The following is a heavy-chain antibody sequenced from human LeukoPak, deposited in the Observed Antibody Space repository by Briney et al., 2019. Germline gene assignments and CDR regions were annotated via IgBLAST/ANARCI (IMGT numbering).Heavy chain of an antibody. CDR1: GYTFTSYY. D-gene: IGHD3-16*01. J-gene: IGHJ4*02. CDR3: ARANMITFGGVHFDY. Sequence: EASVKVSCKASGYTFTSYYMHWVRQAPGQGLEWMGIINPSGGSTSYAQKFQGRVTMTRDTSTSTVYMELSSLGSEDTAVYYCARANMITFGGVHFDYWGQGTLVTVSS. V-gene: IGHV1-46*01. CDR2: INPSGGST.